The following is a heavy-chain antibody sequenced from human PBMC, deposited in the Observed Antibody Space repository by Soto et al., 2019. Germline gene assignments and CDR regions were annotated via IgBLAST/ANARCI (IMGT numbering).Heavy chain of an antibody. V-gene: IGHV3-30-3*01. CDR1: GFTFSRYA. CDR3: AREAPDYNLSPGMDV. Sequence: QVQVVESGGGVVQPGRSLRLYCAASGFTFSRYAMHWVRQAPGKGLEWVAVISYDGSNKYYADSVKGRFTISRDNSKNTLYLQMNSLRADDTAVYYCAREAPDYNLSPGMDVWGQGTTVTVSS. J-gene: IGHJ6*02. D-gene: IGHD4-4*01. CDR2: ISYDGSNK.